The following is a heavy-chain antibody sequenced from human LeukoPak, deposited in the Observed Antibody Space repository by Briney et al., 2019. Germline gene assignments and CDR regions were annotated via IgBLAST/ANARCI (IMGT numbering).Heavy chain of an antibody. CDR3: AKGFCSSSCYDDY. CDR2: ISYDGGNK. D-gene: IGHD2-2*01. CDR1: GFTFSSYG. J-gene: IGHJ4*02. Sequence: PGRSLRLSCAASGFTFSSYGMHWVRQAPGKGLEWVAVISYDGGNKYYADSVKGRFTISRDNSKNTLYLQMNSLRAEDTAVYYCAKGFCSSSCYDDYWGQGTLVTVSS. V-gene: IGHV3-30*18.